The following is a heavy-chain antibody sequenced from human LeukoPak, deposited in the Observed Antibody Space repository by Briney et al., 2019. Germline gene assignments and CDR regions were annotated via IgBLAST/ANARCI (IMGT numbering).Heavy chain of an antibody. CDR1: GFTFSIYA. CDR2: ISANRGET. CDR3: AKRYYDFPLDY. J-gene: IGHJ4*02. D-gene: IGHD3-3*01. Sequence: GGSLRLSCAASGFTFSIYAMNWVRPAPGKGLEWVSSISANRGETHYADSVKGRFTISRDNSKNTLYLQINHPRVEDTAVYYCAKRYYDFPLDYWGQGTLVTGSS. V-gene: IGHV3-23*01.